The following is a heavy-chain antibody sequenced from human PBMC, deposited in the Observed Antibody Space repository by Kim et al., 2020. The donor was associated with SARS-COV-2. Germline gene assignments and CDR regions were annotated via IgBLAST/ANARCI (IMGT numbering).Heavy chain of an antibody. CDR2: IWYDGSNK. Sequence: GGSLRLSCAASGFTFSNYGMHWVRQAPGKGLEWVAVIWYDGSNKYYADSVKGRFXSSXNNSKNTLYLQMNSLGXGDTAVYYCARVXXXXXSRLPPFIDYYGXXVWGQGXXVTVSS. J-gene: IGHJ6*02. CDR1: GFTFSNYG. CDR3: ARVXXXXXSRLPPFIDYYGXXV. D-gene: IGHD3-22*01. V-gene: IGHV3-33*01.